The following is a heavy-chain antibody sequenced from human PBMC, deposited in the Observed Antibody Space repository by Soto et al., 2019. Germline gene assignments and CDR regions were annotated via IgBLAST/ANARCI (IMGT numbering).Heavy chain of an antibody. V-gene: IGHV5-51*01. J-gene: IGHJ6*04. D-gene: IGHD6-19*01. CDR2: IYPGDSDT. CDR3: ARHRTSVAGVTYSYYGMDV. CDR1: GYSFTSYW. Sequence: GESLKISCKGSGYSFTSYWIGWVRQMPGKGLEWMGIIYPGDSDTRYSPSFQGQVTISADKSISTAYLQWSSLKASDTAMYYCARHRTSVAGVTYSYYGMDVWGEGSTVTVSS.